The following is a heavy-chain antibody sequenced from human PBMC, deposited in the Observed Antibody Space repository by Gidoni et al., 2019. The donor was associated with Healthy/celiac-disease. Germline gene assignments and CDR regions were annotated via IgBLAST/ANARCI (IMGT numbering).Heavy chain of an antibody. Sequence: EVQLVESGGGLVKPGGSLRLSCAASGFTFSNAWMRWVRQAPGKGLEWVGRIKSKTDGGTTDYAAPVKGRFTISRDDSKNTLYLQMNSLKTEDTAVYYCTTDGYPIVGATPRAFDIWGQGTMVTVSS. CDR2: IKSKTDGGTT. D-gene: IGHD1-26*01. J-gene: IGHJ3*02. CDR1: GFTFSNAW. V-gene: IGHV3-15*01. CDR3: TTDGYPIVGATPRAFDI.